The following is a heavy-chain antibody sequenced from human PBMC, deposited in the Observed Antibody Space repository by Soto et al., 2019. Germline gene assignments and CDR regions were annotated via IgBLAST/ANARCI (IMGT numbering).Heavy chain of an antibody. CDR3: AKITTS. CDR1: GFTFASAS. CDR2: VTPSGDAT. Sequence: GGSLRLSCGTSGFTFASASMSWVRQAPGKGLEWVSSVTPSGDATYSADSVKGRFTISRDNSKNTLYLQMNSLRVEDTAVYYCAKITTSWGQGTLVTVYS. V-gene: IGHV3-23*01. J-gene: IGHJ5*02.